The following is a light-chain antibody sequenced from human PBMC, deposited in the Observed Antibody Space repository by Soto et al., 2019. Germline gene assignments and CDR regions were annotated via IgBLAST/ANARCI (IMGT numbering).Light chain of an antibody. V-gene: IGKV1-39*01. CDR2: DAT. CDR1: QTIGAN. CDR3: QQSYTTVYT. J-gene: IGKJ2*01. Sequence: DIQMTQSPSSLSASVGDRVTITCRASQTIGANLNWYRQKPGQAPTLLIYDATTLQSGVPSRFSGLGSGTDFTLTIASLQPEDSATYFCQQSYTTVYTFGLGTKVEIK.